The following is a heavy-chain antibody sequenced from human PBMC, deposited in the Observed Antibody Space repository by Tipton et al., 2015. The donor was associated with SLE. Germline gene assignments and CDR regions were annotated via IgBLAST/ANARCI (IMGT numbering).Heavy chain of an antibody. CDR1: GGSISSHY. Sequence: TLSLTCTVSGGSISSHYWSWIRQPPGKGLEWIGYIHYSGSTNYNPSLKSRVTISVDTSKNQFSLKLSSVTAADTAVYYCAGYGDYEDEYFRCWCQGPLVAVSS. J-gene: IGHJ1*01. CDR2: IHYSGST. D-gene: IGHD4-17*01. V-gene: IGHV4-59*11. CDR3: AGYGDYEDEYFRC.